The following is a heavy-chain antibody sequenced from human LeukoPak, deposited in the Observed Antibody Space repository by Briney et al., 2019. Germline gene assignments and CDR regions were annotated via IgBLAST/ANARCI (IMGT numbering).Heavy chain of an antibody. Sequence: SETLSLTCAVYGGSFSGYYWSWIRQPPGKGLEWIGEINHSGSTNYNPSLKSRVTISVDTSKNHFSLKLSSVTAADTAVYYCARGVYIAAAQYAYWGQGTLVTVSS. D-gene: IGHD6-13*01. CDR3: ARGVYIAAAQYAY. V-gene: IGHV4-34*01. CDR1: GGSFSGYY. CDR2: INHSGST. J-gene: IGHJ4*02.